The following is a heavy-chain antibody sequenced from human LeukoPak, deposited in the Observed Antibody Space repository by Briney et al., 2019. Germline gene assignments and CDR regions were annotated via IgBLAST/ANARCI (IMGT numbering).Heavy chain of an antibody. V-gene: IGHV1-69*04. CDR1: GGTFSSYA. CDR2: IIPILGIA. Sequence: ASVKVSCKASGGTFSSYAISWVRQAPGQGLEWMGRIIPILGIANYAQKFQGRVTITADKSTSTAYMGLSSLRSEDTAVYYCARTGMGYCSSTSCYVFDYWGQGTLVTVSS. D-gene: IGHD2-2*01. CDR3: ARTGMGYCSSTSCYVFDY. J-gene: IGHJ4*02.